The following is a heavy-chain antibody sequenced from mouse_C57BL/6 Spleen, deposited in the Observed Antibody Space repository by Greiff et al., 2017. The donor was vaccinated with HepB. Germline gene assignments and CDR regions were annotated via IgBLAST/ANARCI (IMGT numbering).Heavy chain of an antibody. D-gene: IGHD1-1*02. V-gene: IGHV1-81*01. CDR1: GYTFTSYG. Sequence: VQLKESGAELARPGASVKLSCKASGYTFTSYGIRWVKQRTGQGLEWIGEIYPRSGNTYYNEKFKGKATLTAEKSSSTAYMELRSLTSEDSAVYECARPVVGSGAIGYWGEGASVTVSS. CDR2: IYPRSGNT. CDR3: ARPVVGSGAIGY. J-gene: IGHJ4*01.